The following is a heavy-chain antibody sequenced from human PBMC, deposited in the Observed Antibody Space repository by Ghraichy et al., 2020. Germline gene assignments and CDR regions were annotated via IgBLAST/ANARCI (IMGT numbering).Heavy chain of an antibody. V-gene: IGHV3-7*01. D-gene: IGHD2-2*01. CDR2: IKQDGSEK. CDR3: ARAGKADQLQYYYYYGMDV. Sequence: GESLRLSCAASGFTFSSYWMSWVRQAPGKGLEWVANIKQDGSEKYYVDSVKGRFTISRDNAKNSLYLQMNSLRAEDTAVYYCARAGKADQLQYYYYYGMDVWGQGTTVTVSS. J-gene: IGHJ6*02. CDR1: GFTFSSYW.